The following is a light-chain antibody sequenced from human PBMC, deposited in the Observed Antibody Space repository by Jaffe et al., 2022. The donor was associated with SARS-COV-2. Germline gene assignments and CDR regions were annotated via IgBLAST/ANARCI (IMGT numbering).Light chain of an antibody. Sequence: DIQMTQSPSSLFASVGDRVTITCRASHNINNFLNWYQQRPGKAPKVLVYAASNLQSGVPSRFSGSGSGTDFTLTISSLQPEDFATYYCQQSYSTLSSFGGGTKVEIK. V-gene: IGKV1-39*01. CDR3: QQSYSTLSS. CDR1: HNINNF. J-gene: IGKJ4*01. CDR2: AAS.